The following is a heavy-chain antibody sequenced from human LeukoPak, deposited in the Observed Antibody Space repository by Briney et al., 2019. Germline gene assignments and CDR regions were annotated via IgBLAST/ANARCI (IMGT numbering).Heavy chain of an antibody. CDR2: IYYSGST. D-gene: IGHD6-13*01. Sequence: PSETLSLTCTVSGGSISSYYWSWIRQPPGKGLEWIGYIYYSGSTNYNPSLKSRVTISVDTSKNQFSLKLSSVTAADTAVYYCARGSFAAAGKIQHWGQGTLVTVSS. CDR3: ARGSFAAAGKIQH. CDR1: GGSISSYY. J-gene: IGHJ1*01. V-gene: IGHV4-59*01.